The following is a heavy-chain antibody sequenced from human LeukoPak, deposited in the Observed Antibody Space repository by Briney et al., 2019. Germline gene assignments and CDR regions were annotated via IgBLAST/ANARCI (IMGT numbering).Heavy chain of an antibody. CDR1: GFTFSSSG. CDR2: ISFDGNNK. J-gene: IGHJ4*02. D-gene: IGHD6-6*01. Sequence: GGSLRLSCAASGFTFSSSGMHWVRQAPGKGLEWVAVISFDGNNKYYADSVKDRFTISRDNSKNTLYLQMGSLRAEDMAVYYCARTHSSSSLLGFDYWGQGTLVTVSS. V-gene: IGHV3-30*03. CDR3: ARTHSSSSLLGFDY.